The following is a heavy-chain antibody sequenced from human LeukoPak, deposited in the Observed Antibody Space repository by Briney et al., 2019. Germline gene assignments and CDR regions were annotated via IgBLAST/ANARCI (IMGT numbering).Heavy chain of an antibody. D-gene: IGHD6-13*01. CDR3: AREKDSSWGY. V-gene: IGHV3-64*04. CDR2: ISSNGGST. Sequence: GGSLRLSCSASGFTFSSYAMHWVRQAPGKGLEYVSAISSNGGSTYYADSVKGRFTISRDNSTNTLYLQTNSLRAEDTAVYYCAREKDSSWGYWGQGSLVTVPS. CDR1: GFTFSSYA. J-gene: IGHJ4*02.